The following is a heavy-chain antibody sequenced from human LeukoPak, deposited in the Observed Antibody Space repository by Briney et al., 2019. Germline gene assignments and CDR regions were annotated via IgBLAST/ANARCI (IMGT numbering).Heavy chain of an antibody. CDR1: GGSISSGGYY. Sequence: SETLSLTCTVSGGSISSGGYYWSWIRQHPGKGLEWIGYIYYSGSTYYNPSLKSRVTISVDTSKNQFSLKLSSVTAADTAVYYCARGRRGGSRGSSAFDIWGQGTMVTVSS. D-gene: IGHD6-13*01. J-gene: IGHJ3*02. V-gene: IGHV4-31*03. CDR2: IYYSGST. CDR3: ARGRRGGSRGSSAFDI.